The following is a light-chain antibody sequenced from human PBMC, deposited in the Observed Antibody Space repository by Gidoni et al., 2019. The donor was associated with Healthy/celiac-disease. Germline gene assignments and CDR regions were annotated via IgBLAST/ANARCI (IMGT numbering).Light chain of an antibody. CDR3: QVWDSSSDHRV. Sequence: SYVLTQPPPASVAPGKTARITCGGNNIGSKSVHWYQQKPGQAPVLVIYYDSDRPSGIPERFSGSNSGNTATLTISRVEAGDEADYYCQVWDSSSDHRVFGGGTKLTVL. CDR1: NIGSKS. CDR2: YDS. V-gene: IGLV3-21*04. J-gene: IGLJ2*01.